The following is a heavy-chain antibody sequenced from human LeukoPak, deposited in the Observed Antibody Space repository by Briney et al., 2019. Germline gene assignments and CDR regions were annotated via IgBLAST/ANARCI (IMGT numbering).Heavy chain of an antibody. Sequence: SETLSLTCSVSGDSIYSYYWIWIRQPPGKGLEWIGHVYSSGNTNYNPSLRSLVTISVDSSKSQFSLRLTSVTAADTAVYFCARGPALRVGRGYYYMDAWGKGTTVIVSS. CDR2: VYSSGNT. J-gene: IGHJ6*03. V-gene: IGHV4-59*01. CDR1: GDSIYSYY. D-gene: IGHD2-2*01. CDR3: ARGPALRVGRGYYYMDA.